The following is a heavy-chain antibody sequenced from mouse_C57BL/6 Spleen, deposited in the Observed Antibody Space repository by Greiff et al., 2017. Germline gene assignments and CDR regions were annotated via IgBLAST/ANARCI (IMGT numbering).Heavy chain of an antibody. J-gene: IGHJ2*01. Sequence: QVQLQQPGAELVMPGASVKLSCKASGYTFTSYWMHWVKQRPGQGLEWIGEIDPSDSYTNYNQKFKGKSTLTVDKSSSTAYMQLSSLTSEDSAVYYCARLDLLWSSFDYWGQGTTLTVSS. D-gene: IGHD2-1*01. V-gene: IGHV1-69*01. CDR1: GYTFTSYW. CDR2: IDPSDSYT. CDR3: ARLDLLWSSFDY.